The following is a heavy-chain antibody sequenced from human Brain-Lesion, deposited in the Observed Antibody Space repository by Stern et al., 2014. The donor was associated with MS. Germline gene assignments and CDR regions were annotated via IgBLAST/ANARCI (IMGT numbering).Heavy chain of an antibody. CDR3: ARRGDSSSSGFDY. Sequence: EVQLVESGAEVKKPGESLKISCKGSGYRFTRNWIGWVRQMPGKGLEWMGIIWPGDSDTRSSPSFQGQVTISADKSISTAYLQWSSLQASDTAMYYCARRGDSSSSGFDYWGQGTLVIVSS. CDR2: IWPGDSDT. CDR1: GYRFTRNW. D-gene: IGHD6-6*01. V-gene: IGHV5-51*01. J-gene: IGHJ4*02.